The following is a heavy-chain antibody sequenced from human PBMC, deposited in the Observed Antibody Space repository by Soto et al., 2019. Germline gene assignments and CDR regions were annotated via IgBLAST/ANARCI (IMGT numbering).Heavy chain of an antibody. CDR2: IYYSGST. Sequence: SETLSLTCTVSGGSISSSSYYWGWIRQPPGKGLEWIGSIYYSGSTYYNPSFKSRVTISVDTSKNQFSLKLSSVTAADTAVCYCARCLYYDSSGYYPYYFDYWGQGTLVTVSS. D-gene: IGHD3-22*01. CDR1: GGSISSSSYY. V-gene: IGHV4-39*01. CDR3: ARCLYYDSSGYYPYYFDY. J-gene: IGHJ4*02.